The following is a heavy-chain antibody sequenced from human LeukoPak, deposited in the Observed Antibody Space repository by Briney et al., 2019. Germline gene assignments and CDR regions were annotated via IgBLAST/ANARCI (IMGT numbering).Heavy chain of an antibody. V-gene: IGHV1-46*01. J-gene: IGHJ6*03. D-gene: IGHD3-10*01. CDR3: ASLYYYGSGSYHYYYYMDV. Sequence: ASVKVSCKASGYTFTSYYMHWVRQAPGQGLEWMGIINPSGGSTSYAQKFQGRVTMTEDTSTDTAYMELSSLRSEDTAVYYCASLYYYGSGSYHYYYYMDVWGKGTTVTVSS. CDR2: INPSGGST. CDR1: GYTFTSYY.